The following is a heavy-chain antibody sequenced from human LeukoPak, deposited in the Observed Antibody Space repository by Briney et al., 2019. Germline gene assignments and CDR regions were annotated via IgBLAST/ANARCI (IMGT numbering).Heavy chain of an antibody. V-gene: IGHV1-8*01. CDR1: GCTFTSYD. Sequence: ASVKVSCKASGCTFTSYDINWVRQATGQGLEWMGWMNPNSGNTGYAQKFQGRVTMTRNTSISTAYMELSSLRSEDTAVYYCARGGSGSSWYGFYYYYMDVWGKGTTVTVSS. CDR3: ARGGSGSSWYGFYYYYMDV. D-gene: IGHD6-13*01. CDR2: MNPNSGNT. J-gene: IGHJ6*03.